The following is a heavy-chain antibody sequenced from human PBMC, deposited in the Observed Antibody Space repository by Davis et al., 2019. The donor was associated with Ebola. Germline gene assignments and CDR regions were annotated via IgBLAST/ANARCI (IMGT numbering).Heavy chain of an antibody. CDR2: IREEDSEK. Sequence: PGGSLRLSCAVSGFTLSSYWMMWVRQAPGKGLEWVANIREEDSEKSYGDSVRGRFTISRDNDKSVLFLQMNNLRVEDTAIYYCTRGLYNSQYGGHAFWGQGTLVTAST. CDR3: TRGLYNSQYGGHAF. CDR1: GFTLSSYW. J-gene: IGHJ4*02. V-gene: IGHV3-7*05. D-gene: IGHD4-23*01.